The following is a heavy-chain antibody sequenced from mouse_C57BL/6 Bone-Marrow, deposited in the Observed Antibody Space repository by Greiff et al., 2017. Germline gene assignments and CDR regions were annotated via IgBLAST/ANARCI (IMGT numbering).Heavy chain of an antibody. D-gene: IGHD1-1*01. CDR3: ARSAFSYGTLDY. CDR2: IRNKANGYTT. J-gene: IGHJ2*01. CDR1: GFTFTDYY. V-gene: IGHV7-3*01. Sequence: EVHLVESGGGLVQPGGSLSLSCAASGFTFTDYYMSWVRQPPGKALEWLGFIRNKANGYTTEYSASVKGRFTISRDNSQSILYLQMNALRAEDSATYYCARSAFSYGTLDYWGQGTTLTVSS.